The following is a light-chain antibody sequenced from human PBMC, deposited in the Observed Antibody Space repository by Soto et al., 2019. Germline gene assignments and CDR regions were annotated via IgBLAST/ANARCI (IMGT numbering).Light chain of an antibody. Sequence: QSVLAQPPSASGTPGQRVTISCSGSTSNIGSNLASWYQQLPGSAPKLLIYNDNERPSGVPDRFSGSKSGTSASLGISGLRSEDEAHYFCAVWDDSLSAGVFGGGTKLTVL. CDR3: AVWDDSLSAGV. V-gene: IGLV1-47*02. CDR1: TSNIGSNL. J-gene: IGLJ3*02. CDR2: NDN.